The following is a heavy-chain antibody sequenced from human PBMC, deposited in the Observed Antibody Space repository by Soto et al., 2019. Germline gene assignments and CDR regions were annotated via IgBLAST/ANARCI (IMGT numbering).Heavy chain of an antibody. V-gene: IGHV1-18*01. CDR1: GYTFASYA. J-gene: IGHJ4*02. Sequence: QVQLVQSGAEVKKPGASVKVSCKASGYTFASYAISWMRQAPGQGLEWMGWISAYNGNTNYAQKLQGRVTMTTDTSTSTASMELRSLRSDDTAVYYCTRDPPPPDYWGQGTLVTVSS. CDR3: TRDPPPPDY. CDR2: ISAYNGNT.